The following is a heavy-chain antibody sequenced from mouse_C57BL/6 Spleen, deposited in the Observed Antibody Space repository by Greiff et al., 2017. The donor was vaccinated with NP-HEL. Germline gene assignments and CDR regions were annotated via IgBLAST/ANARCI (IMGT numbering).Heavy chain of an antibody. CDR2: IYPGDGDT. V-gene: IGHV1-82*01. Sequence: QVQLQQSGPELVKPGASVKISCKASGYAFSSSWMNWVKQRPGKGLEWIGRIYPGDGDTNYNGKFKGKATLTADKSSSTAYMQLSSLTSEDSAVYFCAISKGEIAMDDWGQGTSVTVSS. J-gene: IGHJ4*01. D-gene: IGHD2-5*01. CDR3: AISKGEIAMDD. CDR1: GYAFSSSW.